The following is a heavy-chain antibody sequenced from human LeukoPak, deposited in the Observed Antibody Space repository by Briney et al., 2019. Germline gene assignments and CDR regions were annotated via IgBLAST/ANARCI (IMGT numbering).Heavy chain of an antibody. V-gene: IGHV3-30*18. CDR3: AKDYNYGYGYYFDY. J-gene: IGHJ4*02. D-gene: IGHD3-10*01. CDR2: ISYDGSDK. CDR1: GFTFSRCG. Sequence: PGRSLRLSCAASGFTFSRCGMQWVRQAPGKGLEWVAVISYDGSDKYYADSVKGRFTISRDNSKNTLYLQMNSLRAEDSTVYYCAKDYNYGYGYYFDYWGQGTLVTVSS.